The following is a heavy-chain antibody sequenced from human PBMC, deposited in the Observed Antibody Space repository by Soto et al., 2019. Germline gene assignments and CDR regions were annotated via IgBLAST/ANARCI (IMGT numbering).Heavy chain of an antibody. CDR2: IYYSGST. J-gene: IGHJ4*02. V-gene: IGHV4-39*01. CDR1: GGSISSSSYY. Sequence: QLQLQESGPGLVKPSETLSLTCTVSGGSISSSSYYWGWIRQPPGKGLEWIGSIYYSGSTYYNQSLKSRVTMSVDTSKNQFSLKLGSVTAADTAVYYCSTSTVTTSDWGQGTLVTVSS. CDR3: STSTVTTSD. D-gene: IGHD4-17*01.